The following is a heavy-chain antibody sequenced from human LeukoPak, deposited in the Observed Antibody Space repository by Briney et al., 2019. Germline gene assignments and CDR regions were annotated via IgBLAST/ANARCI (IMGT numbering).Heavy chain of an antibody. D-gene: IGHD3-3*01. V-gene: IGHV3-20*04. CDR1: GFTFDDYG. J-gene: IGHJ4*02. CDR2: INWNGGST. Sequence: GGSLRLSCAASGFTFDDYGMSWVRQAPGKGLEWVSGINWNGGSTGYADSVKGRFTISRDNAKNPLYLQMNSPRAEDTALYYCARGGITIFGVVTNPDYWGQGTLVTVSS. CDR3: ARGGITIFGVVTNPDY.